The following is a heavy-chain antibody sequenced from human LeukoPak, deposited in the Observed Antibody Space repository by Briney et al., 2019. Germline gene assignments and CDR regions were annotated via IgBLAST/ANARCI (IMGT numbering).Heavy chain of an antibody. D-gene: IGHD3-3*01. CDR1: GGSFSGYY. CDR3: ARGLRYYDFWSGYYTYYYYYYMDV. V-gene: IGHV4-34*01. J-gene: IGHJ6*03. CDR2: INHSGST. Sequence: SETLSLTCAVYGGSFSGYYWSWIRQPPGKGLEWIGEINHSGSTNYNPSLKSRVTISVDTSKNQFSLKLSSVTAADTAVYYCARGLRYYDFWSGYYTYYYYYYMDVWGKGTTVTVSS.